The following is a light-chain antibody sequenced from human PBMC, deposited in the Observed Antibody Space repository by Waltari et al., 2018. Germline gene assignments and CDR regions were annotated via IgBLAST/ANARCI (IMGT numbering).Light chain of an antibody. V-gene: IGKV2-28*01. CDR1: QSLLYSNGYTY. Sequence: DIVMTQSPLSLPVTPGEPASISCRSSQSLLYSNGYTYLDWYLQKPGQSPQLLIYLVSNRASGVSDRFSGSGSGTDFTLKISRVEAEDVGVYYCMQALEAPRTFGQGTKLESK. J-gene: IGKJ2*01. CDR3: MQALEAPRT. CDR2: LVS.